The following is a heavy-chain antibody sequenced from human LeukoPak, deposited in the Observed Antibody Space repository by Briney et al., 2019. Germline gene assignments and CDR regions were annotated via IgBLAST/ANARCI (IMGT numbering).Heavy chain of an antibody. CDR1: GLTFSNAW. CDR3: AKDAPVNIVVVPAANS. D-gene: IGHD2-2*01. CDR2: IKSKTDGGTT. J-gene: IGHJ4*02. Sequence: GGSLRLSCAASGLTFSNAWMSWVRQAPGKGLEWVGRIKSKTDGGTTDYAAPVKGRFTISRDDSKNTLYLQMNSLRAEDTAVYYCAKDAPVNIVVVPAANSWGQGTLVTVSS. V-gene: IGHV3-15*01.